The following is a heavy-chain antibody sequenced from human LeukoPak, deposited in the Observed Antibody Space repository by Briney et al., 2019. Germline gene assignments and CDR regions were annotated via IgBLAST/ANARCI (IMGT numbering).Heavy chain of an antibody. D-gene: IGHD3-3*01. CDR1: GGSFSGYY. V-gene: IGHV4-34*01. CDR3: ARGLRVEWLLGHWFDP. J-gene: IGHJ5*02. Sequence: SDTLSLTCAVYGGSFSGYYWSWIRQPPGKGLEWIGEINHSGSTNYSPSLKSRVTISVDTSKNQFSLKLSSVTDADTAVYYCARGLRVEWLLGHWFDPWGQGTLVSVSS. CDR2: INHSGST.